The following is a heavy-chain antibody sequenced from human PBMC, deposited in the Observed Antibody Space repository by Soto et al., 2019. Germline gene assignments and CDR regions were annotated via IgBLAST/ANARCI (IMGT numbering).Heavy chain of an antibody. V-gene: IGHV4-34*01. CDR2: INHGGST. J-gene: IGHJ4*02. CDR3: ARGRVARGIISY. CDR1: GGSFSGYY. D-gene: IGHD3-16*01. Sequence: SETLSLTCAVYGGSFSGYYWSWIRQPPGKGLEWIGEINHGGSTNYNPSLKSRVTISVDTSKNQFSLKLSSVTAADTAVYYCARGRVARGIISYSGQGTLVTVST.